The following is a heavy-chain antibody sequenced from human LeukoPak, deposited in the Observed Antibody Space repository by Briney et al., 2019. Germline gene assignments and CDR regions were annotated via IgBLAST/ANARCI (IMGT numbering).Heavy chain of an antibody. CDR3: ALQGLYYDFWSGYFDY. V-gene: IGHV5-51*01. CDR2: IYPGDSDT. D-gene: IGHD3-3*01. Sequence: GESLKISCKGSGYSFTSYWIGWVRQMPGKGLEWMGIIYPGDSDTRYSPSFQGQVTISADKSISTAYLQWSSLKASDTATYYCALQGLYYDFWSGYFDYWGQGTLVTVSS. J-gene: IGHJ4*02. CDR1: GYSFTSYW.